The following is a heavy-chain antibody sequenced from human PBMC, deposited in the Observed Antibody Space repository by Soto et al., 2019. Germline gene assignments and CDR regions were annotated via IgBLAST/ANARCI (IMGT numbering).Heavy chain of an antibody. CDR1: GYTFTSYG. V-gene: IGHV1-18*04. CDR2: ISAYNGNT. CDR3: ARDSGYCSSTSCSSGDY. J-gene: IGHJ4*02. Sequence: AAVKVSCKASGYTFTSYGISWVRQAPGQGLEWMGWISAYNGNTNYAQKLQGRVTITTDTSTSTAYMGLRSLRSDDTAVYYCARDSGYCSSTSCSSGDYWGQGTLVTVSS. D-gene: IGHD2-2*01.